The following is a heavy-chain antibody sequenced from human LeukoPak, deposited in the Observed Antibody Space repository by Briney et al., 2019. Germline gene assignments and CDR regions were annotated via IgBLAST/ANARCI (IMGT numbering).Heavy chain of an antibody. CDR3: ARGQWLPVFDF. D-gene: IGHD3-22*01. CDR1: NGPVSRAY. Sequence: SETLSLTCAVSNGPVSRAYWSWVRQPPGKGLEWIASVYYAGSTSYDPSLKSRVTISVDTSKNQFSLKLSSVTAADTAVCYCARGQWLPVFDFWGQGTLVTASS. J-gene: IGHJ4*02. V-gene: IGHV4-59*02. CDR2: VYYAGST.